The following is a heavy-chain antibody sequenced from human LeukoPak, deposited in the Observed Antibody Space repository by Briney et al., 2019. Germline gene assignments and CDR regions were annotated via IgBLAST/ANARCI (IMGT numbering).Heavy chain of an antibody. Sequence: QAGGSLRLSCAASGFTFSSYGMPWVRQAPGKGLEWVAVISYDGSNKYYADSVKGRFTISRDNSKNTLYLQMNSLRAEDTAVYYCAKDLYYYDSSGYLNPWGQGTLVTVSS. CDR2: ISYDGSNK. J-gene: IGHJ5*02. V-gene: IGHV3-30*18. D-gene: IGHD3-22*01. CDR1: GFTFSSYG. CDR3: AKDLYYYDSSGYLNP.